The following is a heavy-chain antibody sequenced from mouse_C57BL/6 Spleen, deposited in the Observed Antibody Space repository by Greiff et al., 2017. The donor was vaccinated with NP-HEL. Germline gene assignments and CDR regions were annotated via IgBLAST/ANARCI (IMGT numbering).Heavy chain of an antibody. J-gene: IGHJ3*01. Sequence: EVQLQQSGPELVKPGASVKISCKASGYTFTDYYMNWVKQSHGKSLEWIGDINPNNGGTSYNQKFKGKATLTVDKSSSTAYMELRSLTSEDSAVYYCANYGSSSAWFAYWGQRTLVTVSA. CDR2: INPNNGGT. CDR3: ANYGSSSAWFAY. V-gene: IGHV1-26*01. CDR1: GYTFTDYY. D-gene: IGHD1-1*01.